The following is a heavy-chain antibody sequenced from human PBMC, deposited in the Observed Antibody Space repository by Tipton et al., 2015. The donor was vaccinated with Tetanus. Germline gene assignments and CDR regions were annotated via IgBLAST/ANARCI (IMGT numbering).Heavy chain of an antibody. D-gene: IGHD6-25*01. CDR2: INPSGGLT. J-gene: IGHJ3*02. CDR1: GYTFTRHY. V-gene: IGHV1-46*01. CDR3: ARQRANRADAFDI. Sequence: QVQLVQSGAEVKKPGASVKVSCRTSGYTFTRHYIHWVRQAPGQGLEWMGTINPSGGLTTYAQKFKGRLIVAKDTSTSTVSMELSSLRSEDTAVYYCARQRANRADAFDIWGQGTMVTVSS.